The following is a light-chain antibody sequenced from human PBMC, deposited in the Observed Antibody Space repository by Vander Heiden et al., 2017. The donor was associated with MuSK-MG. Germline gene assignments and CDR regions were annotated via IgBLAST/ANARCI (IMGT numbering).Light chain of an antibody. CDR3: CSYAGSSTYV. J-gene: IGLJ1*01. Sequence: QPALTQPAPASGSPGQSITISCTGTSSDVGSYNLVSWYQQHPGKAHKLMIYEVSKRPSGVSNRFSGSKSGNTASLTIAGLQAEDEVDYYCCSYAGSSTYVFGTGTKVTVL. CDR1: SSDVGSYNL. CDR2: EVS. V-gene: IGLV2-23*02.